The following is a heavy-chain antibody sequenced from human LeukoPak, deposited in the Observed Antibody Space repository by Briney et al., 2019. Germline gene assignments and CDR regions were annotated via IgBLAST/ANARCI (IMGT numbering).Heavy chain of an antibody. CDR1: VDSIYICSYH. CDR2: IYYSGST. CDR3: ARQPDYYNSSGANFVY. J-gene: IGHJ4*02. V-gene: IGHV4-39*01. D-gene: IGHD3-22*01. Sequence: SVTLSLTCTVSVDSIYICSYHWAPIPQPPGKGRVWNESIYYSGSTYYNPALKIRVTISVDTSKNQFSLKLSSVTAADTAVYYCARQPDYYNSSGANFVYWGQGTLVTVSS.